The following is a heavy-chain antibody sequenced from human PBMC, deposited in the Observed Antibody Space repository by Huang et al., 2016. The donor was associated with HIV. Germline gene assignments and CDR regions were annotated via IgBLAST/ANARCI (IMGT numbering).Heavy chain of an antibody. J-gene: IGHJ3*01. CDR1: GYTFTNYD. CDR2: SNPKSGKL. CDR3: ARGFGINYNHEAFDV. D-gene: IGHD3-10*01. V-gene: IGHV1-8*01. Sequence: QIQLAQSGAEVKKPGASVKVSCKASGYTFTNYDINWVRQASGQGVEGMGWSNPKSGKLGYTKKFQGRVAILRNSSINTSYLEVTSLTSEDTAVYYCARGFGINYNHEAFDVWGQGTMVTVSS.